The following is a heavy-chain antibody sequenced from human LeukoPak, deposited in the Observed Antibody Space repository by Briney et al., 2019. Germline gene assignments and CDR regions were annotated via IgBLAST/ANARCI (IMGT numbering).Heavy chain of an antibody. CDR3: ARVSTMVRGVVRY. CDR2: IKQDGSEK. D-gene: IGHD3-10*01. J-gene: IGHJ4*02. CDR1: GFTFSSYW. V-gene: IGHV3-7*01. Sequence: GGSLRLSCAASGFTFSSYWMSWVRQAPGKGLEWVANIKQDGSEKYYVDSVKGRFTISRDNAKNSLYLQMNSLRAEDTAVYYCARVSTMVRGVVRYWGQGTLVTVSS.